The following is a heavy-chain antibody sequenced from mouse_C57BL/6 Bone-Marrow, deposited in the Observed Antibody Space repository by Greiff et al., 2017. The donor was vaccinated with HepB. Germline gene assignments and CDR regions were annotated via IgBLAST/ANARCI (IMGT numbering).Heavy chain of an antibody. CDR2: IHPNSGST. CDR3: ARKLRWPS. V-gene: IGHV1-64*01. Sequence: LVESGAELVKPGASVKLSCKASGYTFTSYWMHWVKQRPGQGLEWIGMIHPNSGSTNYNEKFKSKATLTVDKSSSTAYMQLSSLTSEDSAVYYCARKLRWPSWGQGTTLTVSS. D-gene: IGHD1-1*01. CDR1: GYTFTSYW. J-gene: IGHJ2*01.